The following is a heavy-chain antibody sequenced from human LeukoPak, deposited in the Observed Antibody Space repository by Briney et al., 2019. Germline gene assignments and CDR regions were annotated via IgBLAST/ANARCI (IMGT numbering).Heavy chain of an antibody. CDR1: GGSISSYY. D-gene: IGHD3-22*01. CDR2: IYYSGST. Sequence: SETLSLTCTVSGGSISSYYWSWIRQPPGKGLEWIGHIYYSGSTNYNPSLKSRVTISVDTSKNQFSLKLSSVTAADTAVYYCARGGYDGSVYTRDFDYWGQGTLVTVSS. V-gene: IGHV4-59*01. CDR3: ARGGYDGSVYTRDFDY. J-gene: IGHJ4*02.